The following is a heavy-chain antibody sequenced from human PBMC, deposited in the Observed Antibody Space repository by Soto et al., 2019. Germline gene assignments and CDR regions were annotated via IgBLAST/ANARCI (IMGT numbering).Heavy chain of an antibody. Sequence: GGSLRLSCAASGFTFSNYAMSWVRQAPGNGLEWVSSVSASGGSAYYADSVRGRFTISRDRSKNTLYLQMNSLRADDTAVYYCAKGRAVVPAAKFYYGMDVWGQGTTVTVSS. D-gene: IGHD2-2*01. CDR3: AKGRAVVPAAKFYYGMDV. CDR1: GFTFSNYA. CDR2: VSASGGSA. J-gene: IGHJ6*02. V-gene: IGHV3-23*01.